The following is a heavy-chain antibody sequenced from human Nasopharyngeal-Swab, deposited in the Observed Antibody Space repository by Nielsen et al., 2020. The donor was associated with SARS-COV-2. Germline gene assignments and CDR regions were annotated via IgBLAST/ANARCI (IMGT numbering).Heavy chain of an antibody. Sequence: SETLSLTCTVSGVSISRQYLSWIRQPPGKGLEWIGYISHNSGTNYNPSLKSRVTMFMDTSKNQFSLKLRSVTAADTAVYYCAKEGATGWFDPWGQGTLVTVSS. V-gene: IGHV4-59*11. CDR3: AKEGATGWFDP. CDR1: GVSISRQY. CDR2: ISHNSGT. J-gene: IGHJ5*02.